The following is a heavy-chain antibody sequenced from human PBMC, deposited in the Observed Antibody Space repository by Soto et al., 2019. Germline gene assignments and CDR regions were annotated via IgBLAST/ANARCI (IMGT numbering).Heavy chain of an antibody. Sequence: VSVKVSCKASGYTFTSYAMHWLCQAPGQRLEWMGWINAGNGNTKYSQKFQGRVTITRDTSASTAYMELSSLRSEDTAVYYCARDLRSGTSVDPWGQGTLVTVSP. CDR3: ARDLRSGTSVDP. D-gene: IGHD1-7*01. CDR2: INAGNGNT. V-gene: IGHV1-3*01. CDR1: GYTFTSYA. J-gene: IGHJ5*02.